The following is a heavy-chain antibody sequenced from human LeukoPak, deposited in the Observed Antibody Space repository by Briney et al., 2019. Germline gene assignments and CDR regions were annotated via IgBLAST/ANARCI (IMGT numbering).Heavy chain of an antibody. V-gene: IGHV4-59*01. CDR3: ARAYGPFDP. CDR2: IYYNGST. Sequence: PSETLSLTCTVSGGSISSYYWSWIRQPPGKGLEWIGYIYYNGSTNYNPSLKSRVTISVDTSKNQFSLKLSSVTAADTAVYYCARAYGPFDPWGQGTLVTVSS. D-gene: IGHD3-10*01. CDR1: GGSISSYY. J-gene: IGHJ5*02.